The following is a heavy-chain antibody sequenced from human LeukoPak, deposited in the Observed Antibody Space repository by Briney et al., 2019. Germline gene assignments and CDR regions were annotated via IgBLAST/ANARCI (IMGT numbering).Heavy chain of an antibody. Sequence: GGSLRLSCTASGFTFSSYSMNWVRQTTGKGLEWVSSISSSSSYIYYADSVKGRFTISRDNAKNSLYLQMNSLRAEDTAVYYCARTVVRLQLRSWVPFDYWGQGTLVTVSS. J-gene: IGHJ4*02. D-gene: IGHD5-24*01. CDR3: ARTVVRLQLRSWVPFDY. CDR1: GFTFSSYS. V-gene: IGHV3-21*01. CDR2: ISSSSSYI.